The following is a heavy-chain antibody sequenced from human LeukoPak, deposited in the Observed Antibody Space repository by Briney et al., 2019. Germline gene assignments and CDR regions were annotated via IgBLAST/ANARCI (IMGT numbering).Heavy chain of an antibody. V-gene: IGHV1-18*01. CDR1: GYTLTESS. CDR2: VSPYNGNT. CDR3: ARNGRVRRVVKDLFEY. J-gene: IGHJ4*02. D-gene: IGHD3-10*01. Sequence: ASVKVSCKVSGYTLTESSMHWVRQAPGQGLEWMGRVSPYNGNTYYSQRFQDRVTITKDTSTGTAYMDLRNLRTDDTAMYYYARNGRVRRVVKDLFEYWGQGTLVAVSS.